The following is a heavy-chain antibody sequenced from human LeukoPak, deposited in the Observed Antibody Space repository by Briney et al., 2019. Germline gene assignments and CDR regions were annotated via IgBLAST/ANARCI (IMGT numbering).Heavy chain of an antibody. D-gene: IGHD3-3*01. CDR3: ARARGYDSPVDY. CDR2: MNPNRGNT. Sequence: ASVKVSCKASGYTFTSYDINWVRQATGQGLEWMGWMNPNRGNTGYAQKFQGRVTITRNTSISTAYMELSSLRSEDTAVYYCARARGYDSPVDYWGQGTLVTVSS. CDR1: GYTFTSYD. V-gene: IGHV1-8*03. J-gene: IGHJ4*02.